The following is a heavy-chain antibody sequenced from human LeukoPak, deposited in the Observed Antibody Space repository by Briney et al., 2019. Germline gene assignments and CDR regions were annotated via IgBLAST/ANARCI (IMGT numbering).Heavy chain of an antibody. Sequence: GGSLRLSCAASGFAFSTTDMSWVRQAPGKGLEWVSAISGSGGSTYYADSVKGRFAISRDNSKNTLYLQMNSLRAEDTAVYYCAKGRSDLRYFDWLYYYYGMDVWGQGTTVTVSS. D-gene: IGHD3-9*01. V-gene: IGHV3-23*01. CDR3: AKGRSDLRYFDWLYYYYGMDV. CDR2: ISGSGGST. CDR1: GFAFSTTD. J-gene: IGHJ6*02.